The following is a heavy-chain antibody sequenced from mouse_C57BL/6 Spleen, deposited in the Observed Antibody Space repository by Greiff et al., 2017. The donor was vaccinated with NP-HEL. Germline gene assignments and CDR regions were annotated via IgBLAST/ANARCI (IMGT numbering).Heavy chain of an antibody. CDR1: GYTFTSYW. Sequence: QVQLQQPGAELVKPGASVKLSCKASGYTFTSYWMHWVKQRPGQGLEWIGMIHPNSGSTNYNEKFKSKATLTVDKSSSTAYMQLSSLTSEDSAVYYCAREGGNYLFDYWGQGTTLTVSS. D-gene: IGHD2-1*01. J-gene: IGHJ2*01. CDR3: AREGGNYLFDY. V-gene: IGHV1-64*01. CDR2: IHPNSGST.